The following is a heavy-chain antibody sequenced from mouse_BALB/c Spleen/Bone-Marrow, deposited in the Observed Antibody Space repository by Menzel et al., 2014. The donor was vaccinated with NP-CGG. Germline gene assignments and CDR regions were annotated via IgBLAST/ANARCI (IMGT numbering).Heavy chain of an antibody. D-gene: IGHD1-1*01. J-gene: IGHJ3*01. CDR1: GYTFTSYY. CDR3: ARSPGSSPAWFAY. CDR2: IYPGNVNT. V-gene: IGHV1S56*01. Sequence: VQLQQSGPELVKPGASVRISCKASGYTFTSYYIHWVKQRPGQGLEWIGWIYPGNVNTKYNEKFKGKATLTADKSSSTAYMQLSSLTFEDSAVYFCARSPGSSPAWFAYWGQGTLVTVSA.